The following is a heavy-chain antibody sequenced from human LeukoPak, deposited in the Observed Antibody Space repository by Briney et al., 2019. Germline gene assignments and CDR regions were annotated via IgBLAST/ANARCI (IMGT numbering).Heavy chain of an antibody. CDR1: GYTFTNYG. J-gene: IGHJ4*01. CDR3: ARDCQTHVAGLDY. CDR2: ISPYHGNT. Sequence: ASVKVSCKASGYTFTNYGISWLRQAPGQGLEWMGWISPYHGNTNYVQKFKGRLTMTTDTSTSTAYMDLRSLRSDDTAVYYCARDCQTHVAGLDYWGHGTLVTVS. D-gene: IGHD6-19*01. V-gene: IGHV1-18*01.